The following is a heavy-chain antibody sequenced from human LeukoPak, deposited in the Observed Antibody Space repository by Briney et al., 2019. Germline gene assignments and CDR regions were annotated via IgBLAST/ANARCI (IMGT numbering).Heavy chain of an antibody. CDR3: AKNYGYYYMDV. J-gene: IGHJ6*03. Sequence: GGSWKFPCAASGFPFSISVFHWARKAQGKGRKCVAFISYDGIHKYHADSVQGRFTISRDNSRDTVYLQMNSLRADDTAVYYCAKNYGYYYMDVWSKGTTVTVSS. CDR1: GFPFSISV. V-gene: IGHV3-30-3*02. CDR2: ISYDGIHK. D-gene: IGHD3-10*01.